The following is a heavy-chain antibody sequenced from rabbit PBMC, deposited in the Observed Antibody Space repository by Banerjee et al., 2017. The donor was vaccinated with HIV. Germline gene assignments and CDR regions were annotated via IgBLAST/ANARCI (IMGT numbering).Heavy chain of an antibody. J-gene: IGHJ4*01. CDR1: GFSFSNKCV. V-gene: IGHV1S45*01. Sequence: QEQLVESGGGLVKPEGSLTLTCKASGFSFSNKCVMCWVRQAPGKGLEWIGCIYAGSSGSTYYASWAKGRFTISKTSSTTVTLQMTSLTAADTASYFCARDLGGSSDLWGPGTLVTVS. D-gene: IGHD8-1*01. CDR3: ARDLGGSSDL. CDR2: IYAGSSGST.